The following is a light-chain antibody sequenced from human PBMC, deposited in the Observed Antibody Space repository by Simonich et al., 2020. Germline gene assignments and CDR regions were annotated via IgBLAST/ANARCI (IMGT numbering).Light chain of an antibody. CDR3: QQYNSYWYT. V-gene: IGKV1-5*03. CDR1: QSISSW. CDR2: KAS. Sequence: IRMTQSPSTLSASVGDRVTITCRASQSISSWLAWYQQKPGKAPKLLIYKASSLESGVPSRFSGSGSGTEFTLTISSLQPDDFATYYCQQYNSYWYTFGQGTKLEIK. J-gene: IGKJ2*01.